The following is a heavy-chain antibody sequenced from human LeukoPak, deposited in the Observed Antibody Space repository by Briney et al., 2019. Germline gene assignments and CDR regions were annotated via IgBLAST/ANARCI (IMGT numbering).Heavy chain of an antibody. V-gene: IGHV3-11*01. CDR2: ITSSGSTI. D-gene: IGHD3-22*01. Sequence: PGGSLRLSCAASGFTFSDYYMSWIRQAPGKGLEWVSYITSSGSTIYYADSLKGRFTISRDNAKNLLYLQMNSLGAEGTAVYYCARDRLGDYDHSGYYDKWGQGTLVTVSS. J-gene: IGHJ4*02. CDR1: GFTFSDYY. CDR3: ARDRLGDYDHSGYYDK.